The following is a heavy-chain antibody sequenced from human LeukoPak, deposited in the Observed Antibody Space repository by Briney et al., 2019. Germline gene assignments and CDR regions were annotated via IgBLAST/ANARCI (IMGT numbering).Heavy chain of an antibody. CDR2: IYYSGST. V-gene: IGHV4-59*08. CDR3: AGEGVTKDAFDI. D-gene: IGHD2-21*02. CDR1: GGSISSYY. J-gene: IGHJ3*02. Sequence: PSETLSLTCTVSGGSISSYYWSWIRQPPGKGLEWIGYIYYSGSTNYNPSLKSRVTISVDTSKNQFSLKLSSVTAADTAVYYCAGEGVTKDAFDIWGQGTMVTVSS.